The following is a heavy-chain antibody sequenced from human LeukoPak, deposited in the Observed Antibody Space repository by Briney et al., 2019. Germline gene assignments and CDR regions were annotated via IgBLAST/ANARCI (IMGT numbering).Heavy chain of an antibody. CDR2: IIVGSGET. V-gene: IGHV1-58*01. J-gene: IGHJ5*02. CDR3: AAESYSDGCCWFDP. CDR1: GFTFSASA. D-gene: IGHD6-25*01. Sequence: ASVKVSCKTSGFTFSASAVQWVRPARGQRLEGMGGIIVGSGETSYAQTLQDRITITRDMSTNTVYMDLTSLRPDDTAVYYCAAESYSDGCCWFDPWGQGTLVTVSS.